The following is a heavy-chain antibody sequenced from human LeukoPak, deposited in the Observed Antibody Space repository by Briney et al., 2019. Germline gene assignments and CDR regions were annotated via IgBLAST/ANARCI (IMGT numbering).Heavy chain of an antibody. D-gene: IGHD2-15*01. CDR1: GGSVSGYH. V-gene: IGHV4-59*02. CDR3: ARVTAGVGGFDH. CDR2: IYFTWST. J-gene: IGHJ4*02. Sequence: SETLSLTCTAAGGSVSGYHWSWIRQPPGQGLECIGHIYFTWSTTYNPSLKSRVTISVDTSQNQFSLSLTSVTSADTAVYYCARVTAGVGGFDHWGQATLVTVCS.